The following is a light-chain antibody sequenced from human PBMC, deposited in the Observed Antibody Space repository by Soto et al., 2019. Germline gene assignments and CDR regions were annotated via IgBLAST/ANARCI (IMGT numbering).Light chain of an antibody. Sequence: EIRLTQSPCALSLSTGERATLSCGANQSVTSNYLAWYQQEPGQAPRLLIYGASRRATGIPDRFIGSGSGTDFTLTISRLEPEDFAVYYCRHYIMSLTTFGQGTKV. CDR3: RHYIMSLTT. J-gene: IGKJ1*01. V-gene: IGKV3-20*01. CDR1: QSVTSNY. CDR2: GAS.